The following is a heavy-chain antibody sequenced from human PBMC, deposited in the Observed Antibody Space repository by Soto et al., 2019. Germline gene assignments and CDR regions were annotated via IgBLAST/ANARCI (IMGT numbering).Heavy chain of an antibody. CDR1: GDSVTSHY. J-gene: IGHJ4*02. V-gene: IGHV4-59*02. CDR3: ARGGYYDSRFTDY. D-gene: IGHD3-22*01. CDR2: IYYSGST. Sequence: LSLTCSFSGDSVTSHYLTWIRQSPEKGLEWIGYIYYSGSTHYNPSLKSRVTISVDTSKNQFSLKLSSVTAADTAVYYCARGGYYDSRFTDYWGQGTLVTVSS.